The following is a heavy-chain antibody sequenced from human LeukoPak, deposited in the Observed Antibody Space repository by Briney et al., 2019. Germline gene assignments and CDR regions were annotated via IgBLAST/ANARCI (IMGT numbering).Heavy chain of an antibody. CDR2: IYYSGST. Sequence: SETLSLTCTVSGGSISSSSYYWGWIRQPPGKGLEWIGSIYYSGSTYYNPSLKSRVTISVDTSKNQFSLKLSSVTAADTAVYYCARQPTYYDFWSGYYFSGPFLDYWGQGTLVTVSS. CDR3: ARQPTYYDFWSGYYFSGPFLDY. D-gene: IGHD3-3*01. J-gene: IGHJ4*02. V-gene: IGHV4-39*01. CDR1: GGSISSSSYY.